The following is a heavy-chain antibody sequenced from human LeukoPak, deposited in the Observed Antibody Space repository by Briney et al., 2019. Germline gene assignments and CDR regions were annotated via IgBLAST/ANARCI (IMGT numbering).Heavy chain of an antibody. J-gene: IGHJ6*03. D-gene: IGHD3-10*01. Sequence: PGGSLRLSCAASGFTFSSYSMNWVRQAPGKGLEWVSSISSSSSYIYYADSVKGRVTISRDNAKNSLYLQMNSLRAEDTAVYYCARDGAVTMVRGVILTYYYYMDVWGKGTTVTVSS. CDR3: ARDGAVTMVRGVILTYYYYMDV. CDR1: GFTFSSYS. CDR2: ISSSSSYI. V-gene: IGHV3-21*01.